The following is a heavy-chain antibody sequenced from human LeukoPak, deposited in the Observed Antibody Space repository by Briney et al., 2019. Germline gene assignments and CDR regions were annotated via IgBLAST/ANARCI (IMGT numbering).Heavy chain of an antibody. CDR3: ARENSWIQPYMDV. D-gene: IGHD5-18*01. J-gene: IGHJ6*03. V-gene: IGHV1-69*05. CDR1: GGTLGTYA. CDR2: ISPMFGIA. Sequence: SVKVSCKASGGTLGTYAVSWVRQAPGQGLEWMGRISPMFGIANYTQKFQGRVTITTDESANTAYMELSSLTSEDTAVYYCARENSWIQPYMDVWSKGTTVIVSS.